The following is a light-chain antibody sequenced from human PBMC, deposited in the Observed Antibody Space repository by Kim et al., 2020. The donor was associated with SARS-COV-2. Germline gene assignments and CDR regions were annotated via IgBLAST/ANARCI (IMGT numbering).Light chain of an antibody. CDR2: DAS. Sequence: ENVLTQSPVTLSLFPGERAILSCRASQSVSDYLAWYQQKPGQAPRLLIYDASNRATGIPARFSGSWSGTDFTLTISSLEPEDFAVYYCQQRSNWPLTFGGGTKVDIK. CDR1: QSVSDY. V-gene: IGKV3-11*01. CDR3: QQRSNWPLT. J-gene: IGKJ4*01.